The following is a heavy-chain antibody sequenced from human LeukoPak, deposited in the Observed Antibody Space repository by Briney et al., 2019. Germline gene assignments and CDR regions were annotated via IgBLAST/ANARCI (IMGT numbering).Heavy chain of an antibody. D-gene: IGHD3-10*01. CDR1: GGSISSGDYY. CDR3: ARQTFGVLYFDS. CDR2: IYYSGTA. V-gene: IGHV4-30-4*08. J-gene: IGHJ4*02. Sequence: SQTLSLTCTVSGGSISSGDYYWSWIRQPPGKGLEWIGYIYYSGTAYYNPSLKSRVTISVDTSKNQFSLNLSSVTAADTAVYYCARQTFGVLYFDSWGLGTLVIVSS.